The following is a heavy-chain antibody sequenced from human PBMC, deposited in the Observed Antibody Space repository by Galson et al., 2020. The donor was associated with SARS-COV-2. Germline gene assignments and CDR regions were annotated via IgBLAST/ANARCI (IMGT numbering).Heavy chain of an antibody. J-gene: IGHJ3*01. CDR3: ARYSAADAFAF. CDR1: GASISSGSYY. D-gene: IGHD2-15*01. V-gene: IGHV4-61*09. Sequence: SQTLSLTCTVSGASISSGSYYWTWIRQPAGKGLEWIGHIYISGDTDFNPSLKGRVTISLDTSQSQFSLRLSSVTAADTAVYYCARYSAADAFAFWGQGTMVTVSS. CDR2: IYISGDT.